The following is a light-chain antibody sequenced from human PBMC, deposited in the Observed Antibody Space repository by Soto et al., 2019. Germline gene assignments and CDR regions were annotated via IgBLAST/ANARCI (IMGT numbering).Light chain of an antibody. V-gene: IGLV6-57*03. J-gene: IGLJ3*02. Sequence: NFMLTQPHSVSESPWKTVIISCTRSSGSIASNYVQWYQQRPGSAPTIVIYEDNQRPSGVPDRFSGSVDSSSNSASLTISGLKTEDEADYYCHSYESNNVVFGGGTKVTVL. CDR1: SGSIASNY. CDR2: EDN. CDR3: HSYESNNVV.